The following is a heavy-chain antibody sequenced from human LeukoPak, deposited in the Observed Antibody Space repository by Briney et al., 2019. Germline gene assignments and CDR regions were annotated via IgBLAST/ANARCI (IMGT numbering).Heavy chain of an antibody. Sequence: ASVKVSCKASGYTFTSYGISWVRQAPGQGLEWMGRISAYNGNTNYAQKLQGRVTMTTDTSTSTAYMELRSLRSDDTAVYYCAREGEDTAMGFFDYWGQGTLVTVSS. CDR2: ISAYNGNT. V-gene: IGHV1-18*01. CDR3: AREGEDTAMGFFDY. J-gene: IGHJ4*02. D-gene: IGHD5-18*01. CDR1: GYTFTSYG.